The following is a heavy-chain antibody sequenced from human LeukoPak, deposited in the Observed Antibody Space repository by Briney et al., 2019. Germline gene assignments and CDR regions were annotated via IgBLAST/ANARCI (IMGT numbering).Heavy chain of an antibody. D-gene: IGHD6-25*01. J-gene: IGHJ3*02. CDR2: INSDGSTT. CDR3: ARVGARLGAFDI. V-gene: IGHV3-74*01. Sequence: GGTLRLSCAASGFTFSSYWMHWVRQAPGKGLVWVSRINSDGSTTSYADSVKGRFTISRDNAKNTLYLQMNSLRAEDTAVYYCARVGARLGAFDIWGQGTMVTVSS. CDR1: GFTFSSYW.